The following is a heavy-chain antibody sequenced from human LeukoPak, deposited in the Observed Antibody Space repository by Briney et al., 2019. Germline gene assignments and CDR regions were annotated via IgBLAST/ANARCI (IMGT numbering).Heavy chain of an antibody. Sequence: PGGSLRLSYAASGFTFSTYWMSWVRQAPGKGLEWVANIKQDGSEKYYVDSVKGRFTISRDNAKNTLYLQMNSLRAEDTDMYYCARDSAGNDYWGQGTLVTVSS. CDR2: IKQDGSEK. D-gene: IGHD6-13*01. V-gene: IGHV3-7*01. CDR1: GFTFSTYW. J-gene: IGHJ4*02. CDR3: ARDSAGNDY.